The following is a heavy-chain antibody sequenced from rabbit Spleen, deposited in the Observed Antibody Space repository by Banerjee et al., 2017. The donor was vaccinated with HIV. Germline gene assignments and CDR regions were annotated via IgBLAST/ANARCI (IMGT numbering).Heavy chain of an antibody. V-gene: IGHV1S45*01. D-gene: IGHD8-1*01. Sequence: EQLEESGGGLVKPEGSLTLTCKASGVSFSDKDVMCWVRQAPGKGLEWIACINIVTGKCVYASWAKGRFIMSRTSSTKVTLQMTSLTAADTATYFCARDAATSFSSYGMDLWGQGTLVTVS. CDR1: GVSFSDKDV. CDR2: INIVTGKC. CDR3: ARDAATSFSSYGMDL. J-gene: IGHJ6*01.